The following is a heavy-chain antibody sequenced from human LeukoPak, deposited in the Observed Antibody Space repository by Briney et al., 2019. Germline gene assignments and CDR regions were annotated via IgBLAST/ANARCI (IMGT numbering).Heavy chain of an antibody. J-gene: IGHJ6*02. CDR2: ILNGGST. CDR1: GASISSYY. D-gene: IGHD3-10*01. Sequence: SETLSLTCTVSGASISSYYWSWIRQPAGKGLEWIGRILNGGSTNYNPSLKSRLTMSVDTSKNQFSLKLNSVTAADTAVYYCTRGSMGGSGSYYKDYYYGMDVWGQGTTVTVS. V-gene: IGHV4-4*07. CDR3: TRGSMGGSGSYYKDYYYGMDV.